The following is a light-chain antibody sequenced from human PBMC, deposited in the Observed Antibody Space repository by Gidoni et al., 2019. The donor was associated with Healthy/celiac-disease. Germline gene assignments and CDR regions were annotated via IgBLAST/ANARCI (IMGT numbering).Light chain of an antibody. CDR3: QAWDSGTVV. CDR2: QDI. CDR1: KLGDKY. V-gene: IGLV3-1*01. J-gene: IGLJ3*02. Sequence: SYELTQPPSVSVPPGQTTSITCSGDKLGDKYACWYQQKPGQSPVLVIYQDIKRPSGIPERFSGSNSGNTATLTISGTQAMDEADYYCQAWDSGTVVFGGGTKLTVL.